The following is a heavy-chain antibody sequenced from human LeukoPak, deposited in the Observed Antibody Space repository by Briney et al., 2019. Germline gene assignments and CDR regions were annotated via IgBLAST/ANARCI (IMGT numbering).Heavy chain of an antibody. J-gene: IGHJ5*02. D-gene: IGHD3-22*01. CDR2: NSSSGTSM. Sequence: GGSLRVSCAASGFTFRIYTMTWVRQAPGKGLEWLSYNSSSGTSMHYADSVKGRFTISRDNSKNTLYLQMNSLRAEDTAVCYCARGLHYYDSSGYPGWFDPWGQGTLVTVSS. CDR3: ARGLHYYDSSGYPGWFDP. CDR1: GFTFRIYT. V-gene: IGHV3-48*01.